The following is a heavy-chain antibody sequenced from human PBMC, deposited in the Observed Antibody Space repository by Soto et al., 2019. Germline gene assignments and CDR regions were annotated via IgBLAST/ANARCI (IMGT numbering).Heavy chain of an antibody. Sequence: ASVKVSCKASGGTFSSYAIGWVRQAPGQGLEWMGGIIPIFGTANYAQKFQGRVTITADKSTSTAYMELSSLRSEDTAVYYCAREGTVTSNWYFDLWGRGTLVTVSS. D-gene: IGHD4-17*01. CDR2: IIPIFGTA. CDR1: GGTFSSYA. J-gene: IGHJ2*01. V-gene: IGHV1-69*06. CDR3: AREGTVTSNWYFDL.